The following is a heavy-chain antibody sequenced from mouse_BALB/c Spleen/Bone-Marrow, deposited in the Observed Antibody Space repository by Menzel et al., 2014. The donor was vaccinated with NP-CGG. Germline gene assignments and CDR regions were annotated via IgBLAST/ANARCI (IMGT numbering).Heavy chain of an antibody. D-gene: IGHD2-3*01. CDR2: INPDSSTI. J-gene: IGHJ3*01. Sequence: EAMLVESGGGLVQPGGSLKLSCAASGFDFSRYWMSWVRQAPGKGLEWIGEINPDSSTINYTPSLKDKFIISRDNAKNTLRLQMSKVRSEDTALYYCTRLGYYGGSAYWGQGTLVTVSA. V-gene: IGHV4-1*02. CDR1: GFDFSRYW. CDR3: TRLGYYGGSAY.